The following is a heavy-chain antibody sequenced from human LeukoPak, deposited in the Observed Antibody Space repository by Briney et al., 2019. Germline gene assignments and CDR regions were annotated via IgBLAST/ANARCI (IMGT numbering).Heavy chain of an antibody. D-gene: IGHD1-14*01. CDR1: GGSISSYY. Sequence: SETLSLTCTVSGGSISSYYWSWIRQPPGKGLEWIGYIYYSGSTNYNPSLKSRVTISVDTSKNQFSLKLSSVTAADTAVYYCARLRSGGYYYYMDVWGQGTTVTVPS. CDR3: ARLRSGGYYYYMDV. J-gene: IGHJ6*03. V-gene: IGHV4-59*01. CDR2: IYYSGST.